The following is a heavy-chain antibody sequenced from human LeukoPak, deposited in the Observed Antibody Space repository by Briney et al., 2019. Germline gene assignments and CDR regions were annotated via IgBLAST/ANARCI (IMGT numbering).Heavy chain of an antibody. D-gene: IGHD5-12*01. CDR3: ARRAEATIGNYFDY. CDR1: GGSVSGYL. Sequence: PSETLSLTCTVSGGSVSGYLWNWIRQPPGKGLEWIGYISYSGSTNYNPSLKSRVTISLDMSKNQFSLKLNSVTAADTAVYYCARRAEATIGNYFDYWGQGTLVTVSS. CDR2: ISYSGST. J-gene: IGHJ4*02. V-gene: IGHV4-59*08.